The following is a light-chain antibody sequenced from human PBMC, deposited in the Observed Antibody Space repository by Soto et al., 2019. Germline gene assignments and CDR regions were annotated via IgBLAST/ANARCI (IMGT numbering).Light chain of an antibody. J-gene: IGLJ2*01. CDR3: AAWDDSLNAVV. V-gene: IGLV1-44*01. CDR1: ASNLGGNP. CDR2: TNH. Sequence: QSVLTQPLSVSGTPGQKVSISCSGSASNLGGNPVNWYQHLPGAAPKLLIYTNHQRPSGVPDRFSGSKSGTSASLAISGLRSEDEADFYCAAWDDSLNAVVFGGGTKLTVL.